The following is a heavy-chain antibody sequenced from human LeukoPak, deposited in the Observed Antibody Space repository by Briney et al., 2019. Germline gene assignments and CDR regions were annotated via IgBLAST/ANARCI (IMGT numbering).Heavy chain of an antibody. Sequence: ASVKVSCKASGYTFTSYAMHWVRQASGQRLEWMRWINAGNGNTKYSQKFQGRVTITRDTSASTAYMELSSLRSEDTAVYYCARAMYSSSSSWIYWGQGTLVTVSS. CDR3: ARAMYSSSSSWIY. J-gene: IGHJ4*02. V-gene: IGHV1-3*01. CDR2: INAGNGNT. D-gene: IGHD6-6*01. CDR1: GYTFTSYA.